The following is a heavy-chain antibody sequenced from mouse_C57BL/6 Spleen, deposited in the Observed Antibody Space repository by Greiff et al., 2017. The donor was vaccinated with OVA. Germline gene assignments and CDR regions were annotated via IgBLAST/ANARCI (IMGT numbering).Heavy chain of an antibody. J-gene: IGHJ4*01. CDR1: GYSITSGYY. CDR3: AIYYDYEGAMDD. CDR2: ISYDGSK. D-gene: IGHD2-4*01. Sequence: EVKLQEAGPGLVKPSQSLSLTGSVTGYSITSGYYWNWIRQCPGNKLEWMGYISYDGSKNYNPSIKNRISIPRVTSMNQFFLELNSVTTEDTATYNCAIYYDYEGAMDDWGQGPSVTVSS. V-gene: IGHV3-6*01.